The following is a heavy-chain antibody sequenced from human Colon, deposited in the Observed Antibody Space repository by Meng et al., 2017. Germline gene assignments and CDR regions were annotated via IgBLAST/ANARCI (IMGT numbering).Heavy chain of an antibody. D-gene: IGHD1-14*01. V-gene: IGHV4-4*02. Sequence: QGQLQEPGPGLVKPSVTLSLTCAVSGVSISSAIWWGWFRQPPGKGLEWIGEIFQSGSTNYNPSLKSRVTISVDKSKNHLSLSLSSVTAADTAVYYCAKAAAYNLDIWGQGTLVTVSS. CDR3: AKAAAYNLDI. J-gene: IGHJ4*02. CDR2: IFQSGST. CDR1: GVSISSAIW.